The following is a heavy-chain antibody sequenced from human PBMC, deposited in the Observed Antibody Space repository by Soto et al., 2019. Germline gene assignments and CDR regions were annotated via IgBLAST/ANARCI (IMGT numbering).Heavy chain of an antibody. J-gene: IGHJ6*02. CDR1: GFTFSSYA. V-gene: IGHV3-23*01. CDR2: ISGSGGST. D-gene: IGHD3-3*01. Sequence: GGSLRLSCAASGFTFSSYAMSWVRQAPGKGLEWVSAISGSGGSTYYADSVKGRFTISRDNSKNKLYLQMNSLRAEDTAVYYCAKAFHPSYDFWSGPPPSYYYYGMDVWGQGTTVTVSS. CDR3: AKAFHPSYDFWSGPPPSYYYYGMDV.